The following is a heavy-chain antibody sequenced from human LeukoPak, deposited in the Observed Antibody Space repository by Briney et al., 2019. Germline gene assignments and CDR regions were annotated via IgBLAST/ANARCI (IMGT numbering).Heavy chain of an antibody. CDR2: TSAYNGNT. D-gene: IGHD2-2*01. J-gene: IGHJ4*02. CDR1: GYTFTSYG. CDR3: ARDGRSVPAAYIDY. Sequence: ASVKVSCKASGYTFTSYGISWVRQAPGQGLEWMGWTSAYNGNTNYAQKLQGRVTMTTDTSTSTAYMELRSLRSDDTAVYYCARDGRSVPAAYIDYWGQGTLVTVSS. V-gene: IGHV1-18*01.